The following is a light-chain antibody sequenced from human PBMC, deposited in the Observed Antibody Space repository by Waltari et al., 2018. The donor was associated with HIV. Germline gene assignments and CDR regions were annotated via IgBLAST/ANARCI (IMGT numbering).Light chain of an antibody. Sequence: QSVLTQPPSVSGAPGQRVTIPCTGSSSNIGAHYDVHWSQQLPGTAPKLLIYSNTNRPSGVPDRFSGSKSGTSASLAITGLQPEDEADYYCQSYDSSLSASIFGGGTQLTVL. V-gene: IGLV1-40*01. J-gene: IGLJ2*01. CDR2: SNT. CDR3: QSYDSSLSASI. CDR1: SSNIGAHYD.